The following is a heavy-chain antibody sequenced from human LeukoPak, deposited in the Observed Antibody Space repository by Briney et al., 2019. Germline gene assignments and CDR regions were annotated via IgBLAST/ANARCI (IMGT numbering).Heavy chain of an antibody. V-gene: IGHV3-48*03. Sequence: PGGSLRLSCEASGFTFSSYEMIWVRQTPEKGLEWVSYIGRSGSTMYYADSVKGRFTISRDNSKNTLYLQMNSLRAEDTAVYYCAKERDTAMVTIDYWGQGTLVTVSS. J-gene: IGHJ4*02. D-gene: IGHD5-18*01. CDR3: AKERDTAMVTIDY. CDR2: IGRSGSTM. CDR1: GFTFSSYE.